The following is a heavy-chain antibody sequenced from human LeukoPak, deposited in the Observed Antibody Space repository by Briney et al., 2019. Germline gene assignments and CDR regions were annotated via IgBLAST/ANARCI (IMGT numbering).Heavy chain of an antibody. V-gene: IGHV4-59*01. J-gene: IGHJ5*02. Sequence: SETLSLTCTGSGGSIRSYYWSLIRQPPGKGLEWNGDIYYSGSTNYNPSLKSRVTISVDTSKNQFSLKLSSVTAADTAVYYCARGHYYGSGSPDNWFDPWGQGTLVTVSS. CDR2: IYYSGST. CDR3: ARGHYYGSGSPDNWFDP. CDR1: GGSIRSYY. D-gene: IGHD3-10*01.